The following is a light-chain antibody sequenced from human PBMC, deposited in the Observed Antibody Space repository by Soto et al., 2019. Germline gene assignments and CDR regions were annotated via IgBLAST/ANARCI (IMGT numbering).Light chain of an antibody. CDR2: DAS. J-gene: IGKJ2*01. CDR1: QRLFNSS. Sequence: EIVLTQSPGTLSLFPGDRATLSCRASQRLFNSSLAWYQQKPGQAPRLLIYDASSRAAGVPDRVTGGGSGTYFTLTISGLEPDDFALYFCQQYERPPFAFGQGTKLEIK. V-gene: IGKV3-20*01. CDR3: QQYERPPFA.